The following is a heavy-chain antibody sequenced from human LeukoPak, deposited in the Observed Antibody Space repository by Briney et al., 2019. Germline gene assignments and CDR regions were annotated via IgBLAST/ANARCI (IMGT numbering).Heavy chain of an antibody. CDR2: ISNSGGST. D-gene: IGHD3-10*01. J-gene: IGHJ5*02. V-gene: IGHV3-23*01. Sequence: GASLRLSCAASGFTFSSSAMSWVRQDPGKGLEWVSAISNSGGSTYYTDSVKGRFTISRDNSKNTLYLQMNSLRAEDTAIYYCITSNWFDPWGQGTLVTVSS. CDR3: ITSNWFDP. CDR1: GFTFSSSA.